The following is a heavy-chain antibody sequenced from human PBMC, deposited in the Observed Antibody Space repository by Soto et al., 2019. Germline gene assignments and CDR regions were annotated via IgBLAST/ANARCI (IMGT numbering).Heavy chain of an antibody. Sequence: SETLSLTCAVYGGSFSGYYWSWIRQPPGKGLEWIGEINHSGSTNYNPSLKSRVTISVDTSKNQFSLKLSSVTAADTAVYYCASRLIVVVPAAIRGAFDIWGQGKMVTVSS. CDR1: GGSFSGYY. D-gene: IGHD2-2*02. V-gene: IGHV4-34*01. CDR2: INHSGST. CDR3: ASRLIVVVPAAIRGAFDI. J-gene: IGHJ3*02.